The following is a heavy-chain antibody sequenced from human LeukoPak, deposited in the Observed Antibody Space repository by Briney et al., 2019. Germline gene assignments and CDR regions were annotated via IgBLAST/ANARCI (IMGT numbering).Heavy chain of an antibody. J-gene: IGHJ6*03. D-gene: IGHD5-18*01. CDR3: ARVLEGTAMAYYYYYMDV. CDR2: INHSGST. V-gene: IGHV4-34*01. Sequence: SETLSLTCAVYGGSFSGYYWSWIRQPPGKGLEWIGEINHSGSTNYNPPLKSRVTISVDTSKNQFSLKLSSVTAADTAVYYCARVLEGTAMAYYYYYMDVWGKGTTVTVSS. CDR1: GGSFSGYY.